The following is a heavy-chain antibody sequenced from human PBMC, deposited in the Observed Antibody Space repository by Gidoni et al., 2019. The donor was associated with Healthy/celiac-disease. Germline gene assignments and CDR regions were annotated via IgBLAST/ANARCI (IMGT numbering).Heavy chain of an antibody. CDR2: VDPEDGET. Sequence: EVQLVQSGAEVKKPGATVKISCKVSGYTFTDYYMHWVQQAPGKGLEWMGLVDPEDGETIYAEKFQGRVTITADTSTDTAYMELSSLRSEDTAVYYCATEYYDSSGYRTSGLSCWGQGTLVTVSS. D-gene: IGHD3-22*01. J-gene: IGHJ4*02. CDR1: GYTFTDYY. CDR3: ATEYYDSSGYRTSGLSC. V-gene: IGHV1-69-2*01.